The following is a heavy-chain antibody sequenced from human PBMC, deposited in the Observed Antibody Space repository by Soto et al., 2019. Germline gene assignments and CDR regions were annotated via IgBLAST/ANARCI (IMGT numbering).Heavy chain of an antibody. V-gene: IGHV3-30*03. CDR2: ISYDGSHQ. J-gene: IGHJ4*02. D-gene: IGHD6-19*01. CDR1: GFTFSSYD. Sequence: GGSLRLSCAASGFTFSSYDMHWVRQAPGKGLEWVAVISYDGSHQYYADSVRDRFTFSRDNSKNTLYLLMSSLRADDTAIYFCARARGGQWRPFDSWGQGTLVTVSS. CDR3: ARARGGQWRPFDS.